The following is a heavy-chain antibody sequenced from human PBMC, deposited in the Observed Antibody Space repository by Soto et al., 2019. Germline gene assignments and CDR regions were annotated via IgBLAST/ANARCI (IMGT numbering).Heavy chain of an antibody. CDR1: GTIFSSYT. V-gene: IGHV1-69*08. D-gene: IGHD3-16*01. J-gene: IGHJ6*02. Sequence: QVQLVQSGAEVKKPGSSVRVSCKASGTIFSSYTISWVRQAPGQGLEWMGRIIPILGETNSAQKFQGRVTLTPDKSTNTAYMQLNSRRLEDTAVYYCARGSWGRMDAWGQGTTVTVSS. CDR2: IIPILGET. CDR3: ARGSWGRMDA.